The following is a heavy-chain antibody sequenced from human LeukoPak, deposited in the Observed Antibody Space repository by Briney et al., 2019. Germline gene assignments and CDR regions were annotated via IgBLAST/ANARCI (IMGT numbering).Heavy chain of an antibody. D-gene: IGHD3-22*01. V-gene: IGHV3-48*01. J-gene: IGHJ4*02. CDR3: ARDKNDSSGYYYGY. Sequence: GGSLRLSCAASGFNVSSYSMNWVRQAPGKGLEWVSYISSSSTTIYYADSVKGRVTISRDNAKNSLYLQMNSLRAEDTAVYYCARDKNDSSGYYYGYWGQGTLVTVSS. CDR1: GFNVSSYS. CDR2: ISSSSTTI.